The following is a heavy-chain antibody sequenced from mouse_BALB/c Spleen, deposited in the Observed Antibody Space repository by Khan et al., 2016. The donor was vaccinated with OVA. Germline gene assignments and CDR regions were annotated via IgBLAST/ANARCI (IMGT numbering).Heavy chain of an antibody. V-gene: IGHV3-6*02. J-gene: IGHJ3*01. CDR3: ARGGSSGPAWFTY. Sequence: EVQLQESGPGLVKPSQSLSLTCSVTGYSITSGYFWNWIRQFPGNNLEWMGYIRYDGNSNYNPSLKNRISITRDTSTNQFFLKLNSVTPEDTATYDCARGGSSGPAWFTYWGQGTLVTVSA. D-gene: IGHD3-1*01. CDR1: GYSITSGYF. CDR2: IRYDGNS.